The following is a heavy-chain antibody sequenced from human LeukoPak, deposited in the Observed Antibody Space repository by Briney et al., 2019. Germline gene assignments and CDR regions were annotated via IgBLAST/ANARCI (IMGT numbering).Heavy chain of an antibody. CDR1: GGSISSGSYY. D-gene: IGHD2-15*01. CDR3: ARDRVVFHPGPTFDL. J-gene: IGHJ2*01. Sequence: SQTLSLTCTVSGGSISSGSYYWSWIRQPAGKGLEWIGRIYTSGSTNYNPSLKSRVTISVDTSKNQFSLKLSSVTAADTAVYYCARDRVVFHPGPTFDLWGRGTLVTVSS. CDR2: IYTSGST. V-gene: IGHV4-61*02.